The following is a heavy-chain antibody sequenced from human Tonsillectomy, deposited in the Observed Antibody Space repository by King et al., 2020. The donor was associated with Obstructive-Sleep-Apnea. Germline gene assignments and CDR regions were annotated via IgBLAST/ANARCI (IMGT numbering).Heavy chain of an antibody. D-gene: IGHD5-12*01. J-gene: IGHJ4*02. CDR3: ARSGGYSGYDWYYFDY. CDR1: GFTFSSYG. V-gene: IGHV3-33*01. Sequence: VQLVESGGGVVQPGRSLRLSCAASGFTFSSYGMHWVRQAPGKGLEWVAVIWYDGSNKYYADSVKGRLTISRDNSKNTLYMQINSVRAEDTVVYYCARSGGYSGYDWYYFDYWGQGTLVTVSS. CDR2: IWYDGSNK.